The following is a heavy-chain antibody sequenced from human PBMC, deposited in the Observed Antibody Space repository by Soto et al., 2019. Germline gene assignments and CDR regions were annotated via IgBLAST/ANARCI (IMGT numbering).Heavy chain of an antibody. Sequence: QVQLVESGGGVGQPGRSLRLSCEASGFTFSSFGMHWVRQAPGKGLEWVATIWQDGTTEEYADSVKGRFTISRDNSKKTGFLDLNSLGPEDTAVYYCARDEVWGTSRFYFRYWGQGTLVSVSS. CDR3: ARDEVWGTSRFYFRY. D-gene: IGHD3-16*01. V-gene: IGHV3-33*01. J-gene: IGHJ4*02. CDR1: GFTFSSFG. CDR2: IWQDGTTE.